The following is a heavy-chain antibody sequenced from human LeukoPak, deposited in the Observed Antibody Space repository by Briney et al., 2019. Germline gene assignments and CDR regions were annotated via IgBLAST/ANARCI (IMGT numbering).Heavy chain of an antibody. Sequence: PGGSLRLSCAGYGFTFSDHYLSWIRQAPGKGLEWVSYIWNSGSTIYYADSVMGRLTISRDNAKNSVYLQMNSLRAEDTAVYYCARGHYGLDYWGQGTMVTVSS. V-gene: IGHV3-11*01. CDR3: ARGHYGLDY. D-gene: IGHD3-16*01. CDR2: IWNSGSTI. CDR1: GFTFSDHY. J-gene: IGHJ4*02.